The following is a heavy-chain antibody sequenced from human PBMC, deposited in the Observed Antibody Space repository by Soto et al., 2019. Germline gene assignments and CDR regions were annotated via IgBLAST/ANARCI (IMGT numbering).Heavy chain of an antibody. CDR3: ARDRGPSSGYYPYWFDP. CDR1: VYTFTSYA. J-gene: IGHJ5*02. D-gene: IGHD3-22*01. CDR2: IIPIIGTA. Sequence: SVNVSCKASVYTFTSYANHWVRQAPGQRLEWMGEIIPIIGTANYAQKFQGRVTITADESTSTAYMELSSLRSEDTAVYYCARDRGPSSGYYPYWFDPWGQGTLVTVSS. V-gene: IGHV1-69*13.